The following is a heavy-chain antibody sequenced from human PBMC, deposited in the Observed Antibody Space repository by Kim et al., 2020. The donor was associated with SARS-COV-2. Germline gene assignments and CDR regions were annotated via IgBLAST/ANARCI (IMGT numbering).Heavy chain of an antibody. CDR1: GFTFSSYA. J-gene: IGHJ3*02. CDR3: ATSMPTSGNVAVVGGAFDI. D-gene: IGHD6-13*01. Sequence: GGSLRLSCAASGFTFSSYAMSWVRQAPGKGLEWVSVISGSGGSTYYADSVKGRFTISRDNAKNTLYLQMNSLRAEDTAVNYCATSMPTSGNVAVVGGAFDIWGHGTMVTVSS. V-gene: IGHV3-23*01. CDR2: ISGSGGST.